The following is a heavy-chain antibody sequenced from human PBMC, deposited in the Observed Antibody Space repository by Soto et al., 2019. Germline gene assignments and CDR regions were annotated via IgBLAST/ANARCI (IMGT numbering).Heavy chain of an antibody. D-gene: IGHD2-2*01. V-gene: IGHV3-23*01. CDR3: AKEWDIVVVPAAEFDY. J-gene: IGHJ4*02. Sequence: GGSLRLSCAASGFTFSSYAMSWVRQAPGKGLEWVSAISGSGGSTYYADSVKGRFTISRDNSKNTLYLQMNSLRAEDTAVYYCAKEWDIVVVPAAEFDYWGQGTLVTVSS. CDR1: GFTFSSYA. CDR2: ISGSGGST.